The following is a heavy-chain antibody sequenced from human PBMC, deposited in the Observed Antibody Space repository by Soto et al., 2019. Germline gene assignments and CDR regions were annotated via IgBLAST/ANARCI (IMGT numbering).Heavy chain of an antibody. V-gene: IGHV3-23*01. CDR2: ISGNGGGT. D-gene: IGHD6-6*01. J-gene: IGHJ4*02. CDR1: GFTFSVYA. Sequence: EVQLLESGGGLVQPGGSLRLSCGASGFTFSVYAMTWVRQAPGKGLEWVSAISGNGGGTYYADSVKGRFTISRDNSKSTLHLQMNSLRVEDTAVYYCAKDRTFGPPLVRFDSWGQGTLVTVSS. CDR3: AKDRTFGPPLVRFDS.